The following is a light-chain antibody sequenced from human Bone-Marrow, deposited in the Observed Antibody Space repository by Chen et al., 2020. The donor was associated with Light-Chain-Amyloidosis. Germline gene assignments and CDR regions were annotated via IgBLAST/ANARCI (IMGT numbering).Light chain of an antibody. CDR2: EVT. Sequence: QSALTPPASVSGSPAQSITITCTGTSSDVGGDNHVSWYQQHPAKDPKLMIYEVTNRPSWVPDRFSGSKADNTASLTISGLQTEDEADYFGSSDTITNTLVFGSGTRVTVL. CDR3: SSDTITNTLV. V-gene: IGLV2-14*01. CDR1: SSDVGGDNH. J-gene: IGLJ1*01.